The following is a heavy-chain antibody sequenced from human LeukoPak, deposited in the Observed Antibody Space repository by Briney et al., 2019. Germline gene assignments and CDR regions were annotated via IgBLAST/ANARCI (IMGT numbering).Heavy chain of an antibody. V-gene: IGHV5-51*01. CDR2: IYPGDSDT. CDR3: ARQELQLSLSDAFDI. CDR1: GYSFTSYW. D-gene: IGHD1-1*01. Sequence: GESLKISCKGSGYSFTSYWIGWVRQMPGKGLEWMGIIYPGDSDTRYSPSFQGQVTISADKSISTAYLQWSSLKASDTAMYYCARQELQLSLSDAFDIWGQGTMVTASS. J-gene: IGHJ3*02.